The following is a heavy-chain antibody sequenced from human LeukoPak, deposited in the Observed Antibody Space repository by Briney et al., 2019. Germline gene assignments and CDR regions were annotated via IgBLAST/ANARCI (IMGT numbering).Heavy chain of an antibody. J-gene: IGHJ5*02. CDR1: GFTFGDYA. CDR3: TSCSSTSCYSWFDP. V-gene: IGHV3-49*04. D-gene: IGHD2-2*02. CDR2: IRSKAYGGTT. Sequence: GGSLRLSCTASGFTFGDYAMSWVRQAPGKGLEWVGFIRSKAYGGTTEYAASVKGRFTISRDDSKSIAYLQMNSLRTEDTAVYYCTSCSSTSCYSWFDPWGQGTLVTVSS.